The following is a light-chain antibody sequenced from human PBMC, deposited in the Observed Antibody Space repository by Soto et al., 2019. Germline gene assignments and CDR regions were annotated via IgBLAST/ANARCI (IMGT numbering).Light chain of an antibody. CDR3: TSFTSASTQV. CDR2: DVS. Sequence: QSALTQPASVSGSPGQSITISCTGTSIDVGAYNYVSWYQQHPGKAPKLMIYDVSNRPSGVSNRFSGSKSGNTASLTISGLQAEDEADYYCTSFTSASTQVFGGGTQLTVL. V-gene: IGLV2-14*01. J-gene: IGLJ2*01. CDR1: SIDVGAYNY.